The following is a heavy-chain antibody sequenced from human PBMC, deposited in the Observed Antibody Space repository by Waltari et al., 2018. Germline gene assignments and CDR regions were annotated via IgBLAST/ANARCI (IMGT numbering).Heavy chain of an antibody. CDR1: GFTFYDYV. Sequence: EVQLVESGGGLVQPGRSLRLSCAASGFTFYDYVMHWVRQAPGKGLEWVSGISRNSDRIGYADSVKGRFTISRDNAKNYLYLQMNSLRAEDTALYFCAKDGTTLKNYYGLDVWGQGTTVTVSS. CDR2: ISRNSDRI. V-gene: IGHV3-9*01. CDR3: AKDGTTLKNYYGLDV. D-gene: IGHD4-4*01. J-gene: IGHJ6*02.